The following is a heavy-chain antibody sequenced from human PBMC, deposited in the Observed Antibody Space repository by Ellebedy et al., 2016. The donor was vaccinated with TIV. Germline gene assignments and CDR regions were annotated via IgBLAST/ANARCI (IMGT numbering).Heavy chain of an antibody. Sequence: SETLSLTCTVSGYFISDGYYWGWIRQPPGKGLEWIGSGYYSGSTFYNPSLKSRVSISVDTNKNQFSLRLASVTAADTAVYYCARDGTVLVPAAEMDVWGKGTTVTVSS. CDR2: GYYSGST. CDR1: GYFISDGYY. D-gene: IGHD2-2*01. J-gene: IGHJ6*04. V-gene: IGHV4-38-2*02. CDR3: ARDGTVLVPAAEMDV.